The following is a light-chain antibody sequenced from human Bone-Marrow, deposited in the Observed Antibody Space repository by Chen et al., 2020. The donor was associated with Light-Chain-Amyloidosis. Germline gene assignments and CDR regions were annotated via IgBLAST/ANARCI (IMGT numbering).Light chain of an antibody. CDR3: QVWDSSSDLRV. CDR2: DDS. J-gene: IGLJ3*02. CDR1: NIGSKS. V-gene: IGLV3-21*03. Sequence: SYVLTQPPSVSVAPGKTAMITCGGNNIGSKSMHWYQQKPGQAPVLVVYDDSDRPSGIPERISGSNSGNTATLTISRVEAGDEADYYCQVWDSSSDLRVFGGGTRLTVL.